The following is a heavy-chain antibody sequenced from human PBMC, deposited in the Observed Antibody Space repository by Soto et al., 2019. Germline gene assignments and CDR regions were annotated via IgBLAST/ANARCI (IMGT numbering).Heavy chain of an antibody. CDR1: GYTFTSYY. V-gene: IGHV1-46*03. Sequence: EASVKVSCKASGYTFTSYYMHWVRQAPGQGLEWMGIIIPSGGGTSYAQKFQGRVTMTSDTSTSTVYMELSSLRSEDTAVYYCARGRFSGSRNYTYYFDYWGQGTLVTVSS. J-gene: IGHJ4*02. CDR2: IIPSGGGT. D-gene: IGHD3-10*01. CDR3: ARGRFSGSRNYTYYFDY.